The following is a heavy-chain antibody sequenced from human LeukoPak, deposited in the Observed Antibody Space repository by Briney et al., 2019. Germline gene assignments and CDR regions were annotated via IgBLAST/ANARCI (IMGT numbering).Heavy chain of an antibody. D-gene: IGHD6-13*01. V-gene: IGHV3-21*01. CDR3: ARDRGYSSSWYSLNYYMDV. CDR2: ISSSSSYI. Sequence: GGSLRLSCAASGFTFSSSSMNWVRQAPGKGREWVSSISSSSSYIYYADSVKGRFTISRDNAKNSLYLQMNSLRAEDTAVYYCARDRGYSSSWYSLNYYMDVWGKGTTVTISS. J-gene: IGHJ6*03. CDR1: GFTFSSSS.